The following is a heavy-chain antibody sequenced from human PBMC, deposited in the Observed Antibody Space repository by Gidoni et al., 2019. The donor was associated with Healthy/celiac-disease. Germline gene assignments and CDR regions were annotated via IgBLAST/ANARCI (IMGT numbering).Heavy chain of an antibody. D-gene: IGHD3-22*01. CDR1: GFTFSSYA. V-gene: IGHV3-30*01. CDR2: ISYDGSNK. J-gene: IGHJ4*02. Sequence: QVQLVESGGGVVQPGRSLRLSCAASGFTFSSYAMHWVRQAPGKGLEWVAVISYDGSNKYYADSVKGRFTISRDNSKNTLYLQMNSLRAEDTAVYYCARDRYYYDSSGLLDYWGQGTLVTVSS. CDR3: ARDRYYYDSSGLLDY.